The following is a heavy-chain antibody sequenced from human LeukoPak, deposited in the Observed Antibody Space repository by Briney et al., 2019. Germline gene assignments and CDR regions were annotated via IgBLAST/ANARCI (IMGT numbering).Heavy chain of an antibody. CDR1: GGSISSSNW. CDR3: ARRQMEGITVAAGAFDI. CDR2: IYHSGST. D-gene: IGHD6-19*01. V-gene: IGHV4-4*02. Sequence: PSGTLSLTCAVSGGSISSSNWWSWVRQPPGKGLEWIGEIYHSGSTNYNPPLKSRVTISVDTSKNQFPLKLNSVTAADTAVYYCARRQMEGITVAAGAFDIWGQGTMVPVSS. J-gene: IGHJ3*02.